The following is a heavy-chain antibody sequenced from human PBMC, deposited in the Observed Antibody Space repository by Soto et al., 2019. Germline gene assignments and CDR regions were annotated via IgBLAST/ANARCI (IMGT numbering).Heavy chain of an antibody. CDR2: SSAYNGDT. J-gene: IGHJ3*02. CDR3: ARDLVSCGGDCFDDNFDI. CDR1: GYTFTNYG. Sequence: QVQLVQSGAEVKKPAASVKVSCKASGYTFTNYGVSWVRQAPGQGLERMGWSSAYNGDTNYAQKLEGSVYISTDTSTSTAYMELRSLRSDDTAVYYCARDLVSCGGDCFDDNFDIWGQGTMVTVSS. D-gene: IGHD2-21*02. V-gene: IGHV1-18*01.